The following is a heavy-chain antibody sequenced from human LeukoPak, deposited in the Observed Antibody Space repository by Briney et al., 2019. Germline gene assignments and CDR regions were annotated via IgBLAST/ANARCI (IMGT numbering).Heavy chain of an antibody. J-gene: IGHJ3*02. D-gene: IGHD3-22*01. CDR2: INHSGST. CDR3: ARPYYDSSGYYPQGAFDI. V-gene: IGHV4-34*01. Sequence: SETLSLTCAVYGGSFSGYYWSWIRQPPGKGLEWIGEINHSGSTNYNPSLKSRVTISVDTSKNQFSLKLSSVTAADTAVYYCARPYYDSSGYYPQGAFDIWGRGTMVTVSS. CDR1: GGSFSGYY.